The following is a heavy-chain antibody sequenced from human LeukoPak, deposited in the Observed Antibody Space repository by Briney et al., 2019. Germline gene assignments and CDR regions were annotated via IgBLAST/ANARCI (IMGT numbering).Heavy chain of an antibody. V-gene: IGHV1-69*05. Sequence: SVKVSCKASGGTFSSYAISWVRQAPGQGLEWMGGIIPIFGTANYAQKFQGRVTITTDESTSTAYMELSSLRSEDTAVYYCARGAAYCGGDCYYYWGQGTLVTVSS. CDR1: GGTFSSYA. CDR3: ARGAAYCGGDCYYY. J-gene: IGHJ4*02. CDR2: IIPIFGTA. D-gene: IGHD2-21*01.